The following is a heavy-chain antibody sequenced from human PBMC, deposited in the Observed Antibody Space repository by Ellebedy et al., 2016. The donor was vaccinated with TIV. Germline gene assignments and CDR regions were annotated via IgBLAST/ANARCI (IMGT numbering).Heavy chain of an antibody. J-gene: IGHJ4*02. CDR3: ARDRGSAGYCSGGYCPFDY. Sequence: GESLKISCAASGFTFSSYWMHWVRQAPGKGLVWVSRINSDGSSTNYADPVKGRFTISRDNAKNTLYLQMNSLRAEDTAIYYCARDRGSAGYCSGGYCPFDYWGQGTLVTVSS. D-gene: IGHD2-15*01. CDR1: GFTFSSYW. V-gene: IGHV3-74*01. CDR2: INSDGSST.